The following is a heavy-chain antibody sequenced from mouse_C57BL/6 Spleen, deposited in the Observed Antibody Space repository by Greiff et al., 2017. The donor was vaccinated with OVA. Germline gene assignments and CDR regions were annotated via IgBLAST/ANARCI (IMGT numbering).Heavy chain of an antibody. CDR3: ARMVVATDYAMDY. D-gene: IGHD1-1*01. CDR1: GYSFTGYY. V-gene: IGHV1-42*01. Sequence: VHVKQSGPELVKPGASVKISCKASGYSFTGYYMNWVKQSPEKSLEWIGEINPSPGGPTYNQKFKAKATLPVDKSSSTAYMQLKSLTSEYSAVYYCARMVVATDYAMDYWGQGTSVTVSS. J-gene: IGHJ4*01. CDR2: INPSPGGP.